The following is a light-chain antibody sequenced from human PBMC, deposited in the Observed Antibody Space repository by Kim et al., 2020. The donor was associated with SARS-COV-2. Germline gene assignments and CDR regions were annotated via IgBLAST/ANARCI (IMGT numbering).Light chain of an antibody. CDR3: QVWDSSSDPNWV. CDR1: NIGSKS. V-gene: IGLV3-21*04. CDR2: YDS. J-gene: IGLJ3*02. Sequence: PGKTARTTCGGNNIGSKSVHWYQQKPGQAPVLIISYDSDRPSGIPERFSGSNSGNTATLTISRVEAGDEADYYCQVWDSSSDPNWVFGGGTQLTVL.